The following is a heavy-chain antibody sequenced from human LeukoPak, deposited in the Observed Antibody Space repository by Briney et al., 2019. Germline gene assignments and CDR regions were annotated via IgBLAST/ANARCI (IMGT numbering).Heavy chain of an antibody. V-gene: IGHV4-59*01. Sequence: SETLPLTCTVSGGSISTSFWSWIRQPPGKGLEWIGYISYSGGTKYNPSLKSRVTMSLDTSKNHFSLNLRSVTAADTAVYYCARGGSNWFDPWGQGTQVTVSS. CDR1: GGSISTSF. CDR2: ISYSGGT. CDR3: ARGGSNWFDP. J-gene: IGHJ5*02. D-gene: IGHD1-26*01.